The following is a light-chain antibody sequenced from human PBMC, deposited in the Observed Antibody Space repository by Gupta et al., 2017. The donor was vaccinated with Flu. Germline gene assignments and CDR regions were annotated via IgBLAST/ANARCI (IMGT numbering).Light chain of an antibody. CDR1: QSISSY. Sequence: DIQMTPSPSSLSASVGDRVTITCRVSQSISSYLNWYQQKPGKAPKRLIYAASSLQSGVPSRFSGSGSGTEFTLTISSLQPEDFATYYCQQSYSTPWTSGQGTKVEIK. V-gene: IGKV1-39*01. CDR2: AAS. J-gene: IGKJ1*01. CDR3: QQSYSTPWT.